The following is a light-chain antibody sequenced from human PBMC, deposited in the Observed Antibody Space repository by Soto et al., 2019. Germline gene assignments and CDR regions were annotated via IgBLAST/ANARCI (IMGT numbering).Light chain of an antibody. V-gene: IGKV3-20*01. CDR3: QHYRVSLWT. CDR2: GAS. J-gene: IGKJ1*01. Sequence: EIELTQSPGTLSLSPGERATLSCRASQTFSSSYLAWYQQKPGQAPRLLIYGASSRATDIPDRFSGSRSGTDFTLTISRLEPEDFAVYYCQHYRVSLWTVGQVTKVDIK. CDR1: QTFSSSY.